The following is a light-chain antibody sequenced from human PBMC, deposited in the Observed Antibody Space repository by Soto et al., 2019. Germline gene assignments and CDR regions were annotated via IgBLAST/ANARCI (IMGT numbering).Light chain of an antibody. Sequence: EIVLTQSPGTLSLSPGERATLSCRASQSVSSSYLAWYQQKPGQAPRLLIYGASSRATGIPDRFSGSGSVTDFTLTISRLEPEDFAVYYCQQYGSSSGFTFGPGTKVDIK. CDR1: QSVSSSY. CDR2: GAS. J-gene: IGKJ3*01. V-gene: IGKV3-20*01. CDR3: QQYGSSSGFT.